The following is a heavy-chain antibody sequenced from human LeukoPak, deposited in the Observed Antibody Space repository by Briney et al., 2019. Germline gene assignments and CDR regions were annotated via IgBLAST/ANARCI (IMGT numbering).Heavy chain of an antibody. CDR2: INGDGGSR. CDR3: ASASSHRAAAGGDY. Sequence: GGSLRLSCAASGFTFSTYWMHWVRQAPGKGLVWVSRINGDGGSRNYADSVKGRFTISRDNAKNTLYLQMSSLRVEDTAVYYCASASSHRAAAGGDYWGQGTLVTVST. D-gene: IGHD6-13*01. J-gene: IGHJ4*02. CDR1: GFTFSTYW. V-gene: IGHV3-74*01.